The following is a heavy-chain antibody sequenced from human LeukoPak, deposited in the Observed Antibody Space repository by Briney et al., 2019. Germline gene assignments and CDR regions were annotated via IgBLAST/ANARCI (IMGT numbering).Heavy chain of an antibody. Sequence: GTSVKVSCKASGYTFTNYGISWVRQATGQGLEWMGWMNPISGNTGHAQKFQGRVTMTRDTSISTAYMELSSLRSEDTAVYYCARGPPIRGYRYGYDTGYYYSYSMDVWGKGTTVTISS. CDR1: GYTFTNYG. CDR3: ARGPPIRGYRYGYDTGYYYSYSMDV. V-gene: IGHV1-8*01. D-gene: IGHD5-18*01. J-gene: IGHJ6*03. CDR2: MNPISGNT.